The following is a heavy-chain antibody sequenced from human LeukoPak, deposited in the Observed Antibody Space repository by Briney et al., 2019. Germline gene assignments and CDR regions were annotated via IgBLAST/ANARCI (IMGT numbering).Heavy chain of an antibody. Sequence: PSETLSLTCTVSGGSISSSSYYWGWIRQPPGKGLEWIGSIYYSGSTYYNPSLKSRVTISVDTSKNQFSLKLSSMTAADTAVYYCARATPLVYYYYMDVWGKGTTVTVSS. J-gene: IGHJ6*03. CDR3: ARATPLVYYYYMDV. CDR2: IYYSGST. CDR1: GGSISSSSYY. V-gene: IGHV4-39*01.